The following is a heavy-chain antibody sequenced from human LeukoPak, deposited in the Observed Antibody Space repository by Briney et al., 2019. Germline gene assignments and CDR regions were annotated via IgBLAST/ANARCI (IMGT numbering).Heavy chain of an antibody. CDR2: IYYSGST. CDR3: ARDSPYGSGSMGAFDI. V-gene: IGHV4-39*07. D-gene: IGHD3-10*01. J-gene: IGHJ3*02. CDR1: GGSISSSSYY. Sequence: SETLSLTCTVSGGSISSSSYYWGWIRQPPGKGLEWIGSIYYSGSTYYNPSLKSRVTISVDTSKNQFSLKLSSVTAADTAVYYCARDSPYGSGSMGAFDIWGQGTMVTVSS.